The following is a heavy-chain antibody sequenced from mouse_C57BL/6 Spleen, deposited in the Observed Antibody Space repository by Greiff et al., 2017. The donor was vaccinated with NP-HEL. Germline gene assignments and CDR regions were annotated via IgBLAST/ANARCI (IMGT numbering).Heavy chain of an antibody. V-gene: IGHV1-52*01. Sequence: VQLQQPGAELVRPGSSVKLSCKASGYTFTSYWMHWVKQRPIQGLEWIGNIDPSDSETHYNQKFKDKATLTVDKSSSTAYMQLSSLTSEDSAVYYCARQQRGSSLDYWGQGTTLTVSS. CDR3: ARQQRGSSLDY. J-gene: IGHJ2*01. D-gene: IGHD1-1*01. CDR1: GYTFTSYW. CDR2: IDPSDSET.